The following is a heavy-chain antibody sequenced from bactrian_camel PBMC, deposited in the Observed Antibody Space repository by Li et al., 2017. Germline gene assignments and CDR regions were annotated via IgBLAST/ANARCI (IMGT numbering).Heavy chain of an antibody. CDR3: VAEGPYCGGRLWTAQRPRDEYRY. D-gene: IGHD1*01. V-gene: IGHV3S9*01. CDR1: GVTASSGYC. CDR2: IDPDGTT. J-gene: IGHJ4*01. Sequence: HVQLVESGGGSSQAGGSLVVSCVASGVTASSGYCMGWFRQVPGKEREGVALIDPDGTTKYARSVEGRFTISRDVAKNTLSLQMASLKPEDTGTYYCVAEGPYCGGRLWTAQRPRDEYRYRGQGTQVTVS.